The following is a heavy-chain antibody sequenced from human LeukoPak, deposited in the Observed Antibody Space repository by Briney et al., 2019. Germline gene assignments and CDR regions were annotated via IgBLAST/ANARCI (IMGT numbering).Heavy chain of an antibody. D-gene: IGHD2-2*01. CDR3: ATRCHYYYYYMDV. CDR2: ISGSGGST. J-gene: IGHJ6*03. Sequence: GGSLRLSCAASGFTFSSYAMSWVRQAPGKGLEWVSAISGSGGSTYYADSVKGRFTISRDNSKNTLYLQMNSLRAEDTAVYYCATRCHYYYYYMDVWGKGTTVTVSS. V-gene: IGHV3-23*01. CDR1: GFTFSSYA.